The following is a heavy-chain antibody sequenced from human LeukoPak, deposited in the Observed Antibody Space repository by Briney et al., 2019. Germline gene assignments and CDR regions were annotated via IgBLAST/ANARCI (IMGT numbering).Heavy chain of an antibody. J-gene: IGHJ4*02. Sequence: PSEALSLTCAVYGGSFSGYYWNWVRQPPGKGLEWIGEINHSGSTNNNPSLKSRVTISVDTSQNQFSLKLSSVTAADTAVYCCARAGGYSYGFDYWGQGTLVTVSS. CDR2: INHSGST. CDR1: GGSFSGYY. V-gene: IGHV4-34*01. CDR3: ARAGGYSYGFDY. D-gene: IGHD5-18*01.